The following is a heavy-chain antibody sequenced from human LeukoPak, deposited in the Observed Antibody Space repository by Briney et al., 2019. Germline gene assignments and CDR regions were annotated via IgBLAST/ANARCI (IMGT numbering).Heavy chain of an antibody. CDR3: ATYRQVLLPFES. CDR1: GFTFSNYW. V-gene: IGHV3-74*01. Sequence: LSGGSPRLSCAASGFTFSNYWMHWVRQAPGKGLVWVSSIFPSGGEIHYADSVRGRFTISRDNSKSTLSLQMNSLRAEDTAIYYCATYRQVLLPFESWGQGTLVTVSS. D-gene: IGHD2-8*02. J-gene: IGHJ4*02. CDR2: IFPSGGEI.